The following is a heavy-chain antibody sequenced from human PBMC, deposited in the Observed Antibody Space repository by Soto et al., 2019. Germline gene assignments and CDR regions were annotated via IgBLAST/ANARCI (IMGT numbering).Heavy chain of an antibody. V-gene: IGHV3-23*01. CDR1: GFTFSSYA. J-gene: IGHJ5*02. CDR2: ISGSGGST. Sequence: PGGSLRLSCAASGFTFSSYAMSWVRQAPGKGLEWVSAISGSGGSTYYADSVKGRFTISRDNSKNTLYLQMNSLRAEDTAVYYCAKTPRITMVRGRNWFDPWGQGTLVTVSS. D-gene: IGHD3-10*01. CDR3: AKTPRITMVRGRNWFDP.